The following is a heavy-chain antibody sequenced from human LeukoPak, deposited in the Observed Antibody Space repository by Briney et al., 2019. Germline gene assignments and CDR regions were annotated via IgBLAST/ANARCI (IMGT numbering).Heavy chain of an antibody. CDR1: GFTFSNAR. J-gene: IGHJ4*02. D-gene: IGHD3-10*01. CDR3: RMFMVRGVKGVVDY. CDR2: IKSKTDGGTT. V-gene: IGHV3-15*01. Sequence: GGSLRLSCAASGFTFSNARMSWVRQAPGKGLEWGGRIKSKTDGGTTDYAAPVKGRFTISRDDSKNTLYLQMNSLKTEDTAVYYCRMFMVRGVKGVVDYWGQGTLVTVSS.